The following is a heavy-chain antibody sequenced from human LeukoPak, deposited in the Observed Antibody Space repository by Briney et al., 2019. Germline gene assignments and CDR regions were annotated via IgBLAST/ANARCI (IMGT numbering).Heavy chain of an antibody. J-gene: IGHJ6*03. Sequence: ASVKVSCKASGGTIISYAIIWVRQAPGQGLEWMGWISAYNGNTNYAQKLQGRVTMTTDTSTSTAYMELRSLRSDDTAVYYCARDVGYDSSGYLSGDYYYMDVWGKGTTVTISS. V-gene: IGHV1-18*01. D-gene: IGHD3-22*01. CDR2: ISAYNGNT. CDR1: GGTIISYA. CDR3: ARDVGYDSSGYLSGDYYYMDV.